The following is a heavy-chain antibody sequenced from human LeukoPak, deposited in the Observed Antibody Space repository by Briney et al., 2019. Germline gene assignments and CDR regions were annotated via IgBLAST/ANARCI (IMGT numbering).Heavy chain of an antibody. Sequence: GGSLRLSCAASGFNFNTYGMHWVRQDPGKGLEWLAVISYDGRNRNYVDSVKGRFTISRDDSKNTLYLQMNSLRPEDTAVYYCAKDKGFGELRHFDYWGQGTLVTVSS. CDR2: ISYDGRNR. D-gene: IGHD3-10*01. J-gene: IGHJ4*02. V-gene: IGHV3-30*18. CDR3: AKDKGFGELRHFDY. CDR1: GFNFNTYG.